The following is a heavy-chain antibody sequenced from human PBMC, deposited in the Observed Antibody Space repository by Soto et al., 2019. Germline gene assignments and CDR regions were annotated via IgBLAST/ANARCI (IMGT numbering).Heavy chain of an antibody. Sequence: VGSLRLSCAASGFTFSSSGMHWVRQATGKGLEWVSAIGTAGDTYYPGTVKGRFTLSRENAKNTLYLQMNSLRAGNPALYYCARKGSGSYSHGRGVRGKGTTGTISS. J-gene: IGHJ6*04. CDR2: IGTAGDT. D-gene: IGHD3-10*01. CDR1: GFTFSSSG. CDR3: ARKGSGSYSHGRGV. V-gene: IGHV3-13*01.